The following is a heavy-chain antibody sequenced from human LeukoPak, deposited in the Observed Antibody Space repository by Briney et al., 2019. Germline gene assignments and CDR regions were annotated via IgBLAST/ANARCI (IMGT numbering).Heavy chain of an antibody. V-gene: IGHV3-13*01. J-gene: IGHJ4*02. Sequence: PGGSLRLSCVASGVTFSRHDMHWVRQAPGKGLEWVSAIGYDGDTYYADSVKGRFTISREKAKNSLYLQMNSLTAGDTAVYYCAIGRRDDHNFPFDYWGQGTLVTVSS. CDR2: IGYDGDT. CDR3: AIGRRDDHNFPFDY. CDR1: GVTFSRHD. D-gene: IGHD5-24*01.